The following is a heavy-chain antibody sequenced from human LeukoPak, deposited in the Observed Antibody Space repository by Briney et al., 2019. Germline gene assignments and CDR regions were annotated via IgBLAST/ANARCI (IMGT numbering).Heavy chain of an antibody. Sequence: GGSLRLSCAASGFTFSSYSMNWVRQAPGKGLEWVSYISSSSSTIYYADSVKGRFTISRDNAKNSLYLQMNSLRAEDTAVYYCARNMVRGVIFFGYWGQGTLVTVSS. CDR1: GFTFSSYS. D-gene: IGHD3-10*01. V-gene: IGHV3-48*01. CDR3: ARNMVRGVIFFGY. J-gene: IGHJ4*02. CDR2: ISSSSSTI.